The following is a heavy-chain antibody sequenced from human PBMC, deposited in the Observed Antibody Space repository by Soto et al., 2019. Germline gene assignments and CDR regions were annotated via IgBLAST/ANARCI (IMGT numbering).Heavy chain of an antibody. CDR2: ISSSSNTI. V-gene: IGHV3-48*02. D-gene: IGHD2-15*01. Sequence: EVQLVESGGGLVQPGGSLRLSCAASGFTFSSYSMNWVRQATGKGLEWFSYISSSSNTIYYADSVKGRFTISRDNAKNSLYLQMSSLRDEDTAVYYCAREVGCSGGSCYSYYWGQGTLVTVSS. J-gene: IGHJ4*02. CDR3: AREVGCSGGSCYSYY. CDR1: GFTFSSYS.